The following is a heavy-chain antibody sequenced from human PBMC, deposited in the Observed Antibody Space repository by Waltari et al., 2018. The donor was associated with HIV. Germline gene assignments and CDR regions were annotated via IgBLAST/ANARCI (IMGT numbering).Heavy chain of an antibody. CDR2: INPGLGIA. D-gene: IGHD3-10*01. Sequence: QVQLVQSGAEVKKPGSSVKVSCKASGGTFSSNTISWVRQAPGQGLEWMEGINPGLGIANSAQKVQGSATITADKATSTAYLELSSLRSKDTAVYYCARGVRYYGSGSYPCDYWAHGTLVTVSS. V-gene: IGHV1-69*02. CDR3: ARGVRYYGSGSYPCDY. J-gene: IGHJ4*01. CDR1: GGTFSSNT.